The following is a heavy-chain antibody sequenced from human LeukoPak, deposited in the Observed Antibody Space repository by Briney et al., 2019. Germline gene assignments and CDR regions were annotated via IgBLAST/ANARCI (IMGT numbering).Heavy chain of an antibody. V-gene: IGHV3-23*01. CDR2: ISGSGGST. CDR1: GFTFSSYA. D-gene: IGHD1-26*01. CDR3: AKRPLVGATTFDY. J-gene: IGHJ4*02. Sequence: GGSLRLSCAASGFTFSSYAMSWVRQSPGKGLEWVSVISGSGGSTYYADPVKGRFTISRDNSKNTLYLQMNSLRAEDTAVYYCAKRPLVGATTFDYWGQGTLVTVSS.